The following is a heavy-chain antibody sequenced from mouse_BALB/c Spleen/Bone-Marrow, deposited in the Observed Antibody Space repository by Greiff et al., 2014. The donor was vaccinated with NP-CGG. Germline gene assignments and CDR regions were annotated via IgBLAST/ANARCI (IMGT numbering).Heavy chain of an antibody. Sequence: VQLQQSGAELVRPGSSVKISCKASGYAFSSYWMNWVKQRPGQGLEWIGQIYPGDGDTNYNGKFKGKATLTADKSSSTAYMQLSSVASEDSAVYFCARVRNWADYWGQGTTLTVSS. CDR3: ARVRNWADY. J-gene: IGHJ2*01. CDR2: IYPGDGDT. V-gene: IGHV1-80*01. D-gene: IGHD4-1*01. CDR1: GYAFSSYW.